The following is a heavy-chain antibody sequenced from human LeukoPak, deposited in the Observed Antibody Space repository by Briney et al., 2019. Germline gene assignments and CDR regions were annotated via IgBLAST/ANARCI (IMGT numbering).Heavy chain of an antibody. D-gene: IGHD3-22*01. J-gene: IGHJ4*02. V-gene: IGHV1-18*01. CDR3: ARGPPIYYDSSGSIDY. CDR1: GGTFSSYA. Sequence: GASVKVSCKASGGTFSSYAISWVRQAPGQGLEWMGWISAYNGNTNYAQKLQGRVTMTTDTSTSTAYMELRSLRSDDTAVYYCARGPPIYYDSSGSIDYWGQGTLVTVSS. CDR2: ISAYNGNT.